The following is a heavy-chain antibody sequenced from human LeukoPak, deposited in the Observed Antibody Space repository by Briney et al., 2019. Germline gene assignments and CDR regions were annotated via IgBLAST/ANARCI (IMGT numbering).Heavy chain of an antibody. CDR2: ISSSGSTI. CDR3: ARGGTPGGFDI. CDR1: EFTFSSYE. D-gene: IGHD2-8*02. Sequence: GGSLRLSCAASEFTFSSYEMNWVRQAPGKGLEWVSYISSSGSTIYYADSVKGRFTISRDNSKNALYLQMNSVRAEDTAVYYCARGGTPGGFDIWGQGTMVTVSS. V-gene: IGHV3-48*03. J-gene: IGHJ3*02.